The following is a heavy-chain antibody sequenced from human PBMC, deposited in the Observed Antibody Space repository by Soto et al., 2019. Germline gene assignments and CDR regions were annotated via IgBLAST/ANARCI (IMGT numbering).Heavy chain of an antibody. V-gene: IGHV3-21*01. CDR2: ISTGSDLV. D-gene: IGHD2-2*01. CDR3: ARDSRIVATFAMGSVGFDS. J-gene: IGHJ5*01. CDR1: GFTFSSYA. Sequence: GGSLRLSCATSGFTFSSYAMNWVRQAPGKDLEWISSISTGSDLVFYTDSVKGRFTISRDNAKNSLYLQMNSLRAEDTALYYCARDSRIVATFAMGSVGFDSWGQGTLVTVSS.